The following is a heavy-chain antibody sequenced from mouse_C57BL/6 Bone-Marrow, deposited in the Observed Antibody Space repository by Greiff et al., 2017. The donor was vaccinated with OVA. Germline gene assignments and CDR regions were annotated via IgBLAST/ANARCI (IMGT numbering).Heavy chain of an antibody. V-gene: IGHV1-15*01. Sequence: VQVVESGAELVRPGASVTLSCKASGYTFTDYEMHWVKQTPVHGLEWIGAIDPETGGTAYNQKFKGKAILTADKSSSTAYMELRSLTSEDSAVYYCTRGDYYGSSYEDYFDYWGQGTTLTVSS. CDR2: IDPETGGT. J-gene: IGHJ2*01. CDR1: GYTFTDYE. CDR3: TRGDYYGSSYEDYFDY. D-gene: IGHD1-1*01.